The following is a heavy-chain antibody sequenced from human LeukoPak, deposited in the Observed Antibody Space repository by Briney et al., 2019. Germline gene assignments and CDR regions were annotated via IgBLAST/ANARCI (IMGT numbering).Heavy chain of an antibody. Sequence: GGSLRLSCVASGFTFSSYAMHWVRQAPGKGLEWVAVIAFDGSSALYADSVKGRFTISRDISKSTLYLEMNSLKAEDSAIYYCSRGRYGDYSRSGYYYGMDVWGQGTTVTVSS. CDR1: GFTFSSYA. CDR3: SRGRYGDYSRSGYYYGMDV. J-gene: IGHJ6*02. D-gene: IGHD4-17*01. V-gene: IGHV3-30-3*01. CDR2: IAFDGSSA.